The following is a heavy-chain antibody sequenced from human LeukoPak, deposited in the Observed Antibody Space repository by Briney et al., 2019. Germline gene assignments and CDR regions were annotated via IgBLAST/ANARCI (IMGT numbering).Heavy chain of an antibody. D-gene: IGHD1-26*01. Sequence: KTSETLSLTCTVSGVSISTYYWSWIRQPPGKGPEWIGYIYSSGTTNYNPSLKSRVTISIDTSKNEFSLKLTSVTAADTAVYYCARGTWELLGDYWGQGTLVTVSS. J-gene: IGHJ4*02. V-gene: IGHV4-59*01. CDR1: GVSISTYY. CDR2: IYSSGTT. CDR3: ARGTWELLGDY.